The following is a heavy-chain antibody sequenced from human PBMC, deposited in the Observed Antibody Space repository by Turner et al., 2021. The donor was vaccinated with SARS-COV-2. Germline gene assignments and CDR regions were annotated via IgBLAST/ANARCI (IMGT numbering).Heavy chain of an antibody. J-gene: IGHJ4*02. Sequence: EVQLVESGGGLVKPGGSLRLPCAASGFTFRSYSMNWVRQAPGKGLEWVSSISSSSSYIYYADSVKGRFTISRDNAKNSLYLQMNSLRAEDTAVYYCARSPTAPGYYYDSSGYYTPYYFDYWGQGTLVTVSS. CDR1: GFTFRSYS. CDR2: ISSSSSYI. D-gene: IGHD3-22*01. CDR3: ARSPTAPGYYYDSSGYYTPYYFDY. V-gene: IGHV3-21*01.